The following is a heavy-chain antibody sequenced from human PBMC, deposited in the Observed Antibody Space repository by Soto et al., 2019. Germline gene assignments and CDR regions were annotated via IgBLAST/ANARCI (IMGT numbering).Heavy chain of an antibody. CDR1: GYTFTSYG. D-gene: IGHD3-22*01. CDR3: ARGYYYDSNLLYYFDY. J-gene: IGHJ4*02. CDR2: INPSGSST. V-gene: IGHV1-46*01. Sequence: GASVKVSCKASGYTFTSYGISWVRQPPGQGLEWMGIINPSGSSTSYAQKFQGRVTMTRDTSTSTVYMELSSLRSEDTAVYYSARGYYYDSNLLYYFDYWGQGTLVTVSS.